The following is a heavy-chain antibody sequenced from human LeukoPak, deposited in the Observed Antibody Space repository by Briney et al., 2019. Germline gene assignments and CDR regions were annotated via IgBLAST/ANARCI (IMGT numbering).Heavy chain of an antibody. D-gene: IGHD1-26*01. J-gene: IGHJ4*02. CDR3: ARDRYGGSGDYFDS. Sequence: PGGSLRLSCAASGFIVRNNYMSWVRQAPGKGQEWVSVIYSSGSTSYADSVRGRFTISRDNSKNTLYLQMNSLRTEDTAVYYCARDRYGGSGDYFDSWGQGTLVTVSS. CDR1: GFIVRNNY. CDR2: IYSSGST. V-gene: IGHV3-66*03.